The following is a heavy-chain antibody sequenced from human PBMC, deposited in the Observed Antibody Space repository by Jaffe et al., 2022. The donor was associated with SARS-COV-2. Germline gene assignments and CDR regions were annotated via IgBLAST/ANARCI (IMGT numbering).Heavy chain of an antibody. Sequence: QVQLVESGGGVVQPGRSLRLSCAASGFTFSSYGMHWVRQAPGKGLEWVAVISYDGSNKYYADSVKGRFTISRDNSKNTLYLQMNSLRAEDTAVYYCAKVEGYCSSTSCYPKLPLDVYYGMDVWGQGTTVTVSS. D-gene: IGHD2-2*01. CDR1: GFTFSSYG. V-gene: IGHV3-30*18. CDR3: AKVEGYCSSTSCYPKLPLDVYYGMDV. J-gene: IGHJ6*02. CDR2: ISYDGSNK.